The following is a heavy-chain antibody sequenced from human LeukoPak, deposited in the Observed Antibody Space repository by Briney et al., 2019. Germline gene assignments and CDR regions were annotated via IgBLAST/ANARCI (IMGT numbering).Heavy chain of an antibody. J-gene: IGHJ3*02. CDR2: ISSSSSYI. CDR3: AREGYSYGYSGAFDI. D-gene: IGHD5-18*01. V-gene: IGHV3-21*01. Sequence: GGSLRLSCAASGFTFSSYWMHWVRQAPGKGLEWVSSISSSSSYIYYADSVKGRFTISRDNAKNSLYLQMNSLRAEDTAVYYCAREGYSYGYSGAFDIWGQGTMVTVSS. CDR1: GFTFSSYW.